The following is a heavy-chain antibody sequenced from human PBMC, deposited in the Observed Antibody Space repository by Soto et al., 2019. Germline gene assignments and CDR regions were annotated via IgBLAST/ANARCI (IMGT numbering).Heavy chain of an antibody. J-gene: IGHJ6*02. V-gene: IGHV1-69*13. CDR1: GGTFSSYA. CDR2: NIPIFGTA. CDR3: ARVEDYYDSSGSSPVDV. Sequence: SVKVSCKASGGTFSSYAISWVRQAPGQGLEWMGGNIPIFGTANYAQKFQDRVTITADESTSTAYMELSSLRSEDTAVYYCARVEDYYDSSGSSPVDVWGQGTTVTVSS. D-gene: IGHD3-22*01.